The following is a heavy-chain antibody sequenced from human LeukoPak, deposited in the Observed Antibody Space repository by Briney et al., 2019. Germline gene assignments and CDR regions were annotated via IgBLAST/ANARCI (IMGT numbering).Heavy chain of an antibody. V-gene: IGHV5-51*01. CDR2: IYPGDSDT. CDR3: ASMYYYDSSGYYPDAFDI. Sequence: GESLKISXKGSGYSFTSYWIGWVRQMPGKGLEWMGIIYPGDSDTRYSPSFQGQVTISADKSISTAYLQWSSLKASDTAMYYCASMYYYDSSGYYPDAFDIWGQGTMVTVSS. J-gene: IGHJ3*02. D-gene: IGHD3-22*01. CDR1: GYSFTSYW.